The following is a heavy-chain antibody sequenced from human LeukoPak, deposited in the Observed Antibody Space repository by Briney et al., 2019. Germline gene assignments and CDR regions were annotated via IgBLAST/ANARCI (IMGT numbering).Heavy chain of an antibody. CDR3: ARDSGMVRGTVDY. D-gene: IGHD3-10*01. V-gene: IGHV1-18*01. CDR2: ISGSNGNT. Sequence: ASVKVSCKASSYTFTSYGVSWVRQAPGQGLEWMGWISGSNGNTNNAQKVQGRVTMTTDTSTSTAYMELRSLRSEDTAVYYCARDSGMVRGTVDYWGQGTLVTVSS. CDR1: SYTFTSYG. J-gene: IGHJ4*02.